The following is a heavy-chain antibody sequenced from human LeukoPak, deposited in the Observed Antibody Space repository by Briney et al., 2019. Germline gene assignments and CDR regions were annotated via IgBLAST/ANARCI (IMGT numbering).Heavy chain of an antibody. CDR3: AGHVDSGWYRGLDI. D-gene: IGHD6-19*01. V-gene: IGHV4-39*01. Sequence: SETLSLTCVVSGGSIRTSSYYWAWIRQPPGKGLEWIVSMYYSGSIYYNSSLKSRITVSADTSKNQLSLKLSSVTAADTAVYYCAGHVDSGWYRGLDIWGQGTMVTVSS. J-gene: IGHJ3*02. CDR1: GGSIRTSSYY. CDR2: MYYSGSI.